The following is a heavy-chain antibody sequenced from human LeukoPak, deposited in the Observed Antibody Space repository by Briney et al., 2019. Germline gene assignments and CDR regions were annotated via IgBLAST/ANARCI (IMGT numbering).Heavy chain of an antibody. J-gene: IGHJ4*02. CDR3: ARDYGGNIGY. D-gene: IGHD4-23*01. V-gene: IGHV4-59*12. Sequence: SETLSLTCTVSGGSISSYYWSWIRQPPGKGLEWIGYIYYSGSTYYNPSLKSRVTISVDTSKNQFSLKLSSVTAADTAVYYCARDYGGNIGYWGQGTLVTVSS. CDR2: IYYSGST. CDR1: GGSISSYY.